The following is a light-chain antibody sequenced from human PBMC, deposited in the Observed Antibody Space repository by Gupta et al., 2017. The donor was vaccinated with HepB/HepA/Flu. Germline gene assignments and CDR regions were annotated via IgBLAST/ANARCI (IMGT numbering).Light chain of an antibody. CDR1: QSINTY. CDR3: QQSFTAGWT. J-gene: IGKJ1*01. V-gene: IGKV1-39*01. CDR2: AAS. Sequence: DVQMTQSPSSLSASIGDRVSITCRAGQSINTYLNWYHQKPGKAPRLLIFAASSLQTGVPTRFSGSGRGTDFTLTISSLQPDDFGTYFCQQSFTAGWTFGQGTRVEI.